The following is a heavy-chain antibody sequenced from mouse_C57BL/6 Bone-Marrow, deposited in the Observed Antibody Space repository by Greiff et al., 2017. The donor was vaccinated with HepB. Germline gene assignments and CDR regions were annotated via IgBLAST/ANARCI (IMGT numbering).Heavy chain of an antibody. D-gene: IGHD2-1*01. CDR3: AREFYYGNYVSFAY. CDR2: IYPGSGST. Sequence: QVQLQQPGAELVKPGASVKMSCKASGYTFTSYWITWVKQRPGQGLEWIGDIYPGSGSTNYNEKFKSKATLTVDTSSSTAYMQLSSLTSEDSAVYYCAREFYYGNYVSFAYWGQGTLVTVSA. CDR1: GYTFTSYW. V-gene: IGHV1-55*01. J-gene: IGHJ3*01.